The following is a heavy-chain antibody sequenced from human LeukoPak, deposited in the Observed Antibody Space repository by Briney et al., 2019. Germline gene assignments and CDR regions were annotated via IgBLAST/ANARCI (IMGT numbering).Heavy chain of an antibody. CDR3: ARGRITIFGVAMTYFDY. J-gene: IGHJ4*02. CDR1: GGSISSYY. V-gene: IGHV4-59*12. D-gene: IGHD3-3*01. Sequence: SETLSLTCTVSGGSISSYYWNWIRQPPGKGLEWIGYISYSGNINYNPSLKSRVTMSVDTSKNQFSLKLSSVTAADTAVYYCARGRITIFGVAMTYFDYWGQGTLVTVSS. CDR2: ISYSGNI.